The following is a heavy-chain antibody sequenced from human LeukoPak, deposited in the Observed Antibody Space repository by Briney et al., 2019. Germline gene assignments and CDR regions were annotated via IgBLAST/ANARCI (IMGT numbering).Heavy chain of an antibody. Sequence: SETLSLTCTVSGGSISSYYWSWIRLPPGKGLEWIGYIYYSGSTNYNPSLKSRVTISVDTSKNQFSLKLSSVTAADTAVYYCARADTAMVNLNYFDYWGQGTLVTVSS. CDR1: GGSISSYY. CDR2: IYYSGST. J-gene: IGHJ4*02. CDR3: ARADTAMVNLNYFDY. D-gene: IGHD5-18*01. V-gene: IGHV4-59*01.